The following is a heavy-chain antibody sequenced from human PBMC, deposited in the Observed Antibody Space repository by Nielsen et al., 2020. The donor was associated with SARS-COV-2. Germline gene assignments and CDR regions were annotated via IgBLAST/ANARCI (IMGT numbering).Heavy chain of an antibody. CDR1: GGSISSGGYY. V-gene: IGHV4-31*03. D-gene: IGHD4-17*01. J-gene: IGHJ5*02. CDR3: ARVLNDYGDLRFDP. CDR2: IYYSGST. Sequence: SETLSLTCTVSGGSISSGGYYWSWIRQHPGKGLEWIGYIYYSGSTYYNPSLKSRVTISVDTSKNQFSLKLSSVTAADTAVYYCARVLNDYGDLRFDPWGQGTLVTVSS.